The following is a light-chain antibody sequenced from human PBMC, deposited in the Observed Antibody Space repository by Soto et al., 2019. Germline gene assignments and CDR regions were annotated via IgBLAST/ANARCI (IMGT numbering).Light chain of an antibody. CDR1: QSLLHSNGYNY. V-gene: IGKV2-28*01. J-gene: IGKJ4*01. CDR2: LCS. Sequence: DIVMTQSPLSLPVTPGEPASISCRSSQSLLHSNGYNYLDWYLQKPGQSPQLLIYLCSNRASGVPDRFSGSGSGTDFTLKISRVEAEDVGVYYCMQALQTPLTFGGGTQVEIK. CDR3: MQALQTPLT.